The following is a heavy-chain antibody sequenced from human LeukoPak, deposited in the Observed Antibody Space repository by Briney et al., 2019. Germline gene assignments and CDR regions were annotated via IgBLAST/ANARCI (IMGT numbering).Heavy chain of an antibody. CDR2: ISDYNGNT. CDR1: GYSFTSYG. CDR3: ARDDSSGYYDY. J-gene: IGHJ4*02. D-gene: IGHD3-22*01. Sequence: ASETVSRKASGYSFTSYGIRWVGPAPAQGLEWMGWISDYNGNTNYAQKLQGRVTMTTDTSTSTAYMELRSLRSDDTAVYYCARDDSSGYYDYWGQGTLVTVSS. V-gene: IGHV1-18*01.